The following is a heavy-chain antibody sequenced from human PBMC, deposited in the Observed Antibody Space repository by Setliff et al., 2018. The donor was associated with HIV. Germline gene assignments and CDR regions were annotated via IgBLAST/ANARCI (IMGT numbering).Heavy chain of an antibody. CDR2: VYYSGSS. V-gene: IGHV4-59*01. CDR3: ARSYGYNVDY. J-gene: IGHJ4*02. CDR1: GDSICSYY. Sequence: SETLSLTCTVSGDSICSYYWTWIRQPPGKGLEWIGYVYYSGSSNYNPSLQSRVTISVDTSKNQFFLILSSVTAADTAMYYCARSYGYNVDYWGQGKLVTVS. D-gene: IGHD3-16*01.